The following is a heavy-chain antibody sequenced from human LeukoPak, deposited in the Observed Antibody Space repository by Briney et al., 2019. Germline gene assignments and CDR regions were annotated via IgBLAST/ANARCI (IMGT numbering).Heavy chain of an antibody. CDR1: GFTFSDYA. CDR3: ARPTYSSSWVPFDY. J-gene: IGHJ4*02. Sequence: PGGSLRLSCAASGFTFSDYAMHWVRQAPGKGLEWVAVISYDESNKYYADSVKGRFTFSRDNSKNTLYLQMNSLRTEDTAVYYCARPTYSSSWVPFDYWGQGTLVTVSS. D-gene: IGHD6-13*01. CDR2: ISYDESNK. V-gene: IGHV3-30*04.